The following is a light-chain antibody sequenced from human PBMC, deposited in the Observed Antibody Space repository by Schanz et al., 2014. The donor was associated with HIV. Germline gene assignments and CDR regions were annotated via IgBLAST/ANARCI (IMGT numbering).Light chain of an antibody. CDR1: QSLGSNF. CDR3: QQYNNWPYT. V-gene: IGKV3-20*01. Sequence: IVLTQSPGTLSLSPGERAALSCRASQSLGSNFLAWYQQKPGQAPRLLIFGASNRATGIPDRFSGSESGTDFTLTISRVEAEDYAVYYCQQYNNWPYTFGQGTKLEIK. J-gene: IGKJ2*01. CDR2: GAS.